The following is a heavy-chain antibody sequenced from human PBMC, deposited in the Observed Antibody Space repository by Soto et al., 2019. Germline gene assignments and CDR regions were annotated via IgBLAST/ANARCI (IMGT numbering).Heavy chain of an antibody. V-gene: IGHV3-21*01. CDR3: ARDPYSGSYVDY. J-gene: IGHJ4*02. CDR1: GFTFSSYS. D-gene: IGHD1-26*01. CDR2: ISSSSSYI. Sequence: GGSLRLSCAASGFTFSSYSMNWVRQAPGKGLEWVSSISSSSSYIYYADSVKGRFTISRDSAKNSLYLQMNSLRAEDTAVYYCARDPYSGSYVDYWGQGTLVTVSS.